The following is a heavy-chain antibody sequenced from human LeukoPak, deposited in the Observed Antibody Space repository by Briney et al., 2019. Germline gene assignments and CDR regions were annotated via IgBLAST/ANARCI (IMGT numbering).Heavy chain of an antibody. CDR1: GFTFRSYV. CDR2: ITGDGGGT. Sequence: GGSLRLSCAASGFTFRSYVMSWVRQTPEKGLEWVSAITGDGGGTNHADSVKGRFTIFRDNSKNTLYLQMNSLRAEDTAVYYCASLGSLRFWYSSSWRDYWGQGTLVTVSS. V-gene: IGHV3-23*01. D-gene: IGHD6-13*01. CDR3: ASLGSLRFWYSSSWRDY. J-gene: IGHJ4*02.